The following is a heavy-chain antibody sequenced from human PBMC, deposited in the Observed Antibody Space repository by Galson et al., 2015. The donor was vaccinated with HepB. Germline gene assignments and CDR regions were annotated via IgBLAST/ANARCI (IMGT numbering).Heavy chain of an antibody. J-gene: IGHJ4*02. Sequence: SVKVSCKASGYTFSGYYMHWVRQAPGQGLEWMGIINPRDRTTFYPPKLQGRITMTSDTSTSTVYMELSSLRSEDTAVYFCARAYPPTSDDYWGQGTPVTVSS. V-gene: IGHV1-46*01. CDR1: GYTFSGYY. CDR2: INPRDRTT. CDR3: ARAYPPTSDDY. D-gene: IGHD5-24*01.